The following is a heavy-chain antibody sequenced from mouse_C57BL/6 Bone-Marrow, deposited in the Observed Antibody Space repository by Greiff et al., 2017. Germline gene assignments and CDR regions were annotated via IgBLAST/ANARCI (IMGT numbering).Heavy chain of an antibody. CDR3: ARGDYYSNYPYYFDY. V-gene: IGHV1-54*01. J-gene: IGHJ2*01. CDR1: GYAFTNYL. Sequence: QVQLQQSGAELVRPGTSVKVSCKASGYAFTNYLIEWVKLRPGQGLEWIGVINPGSGGTNYNEKFKGKATLTADKSSSTAYMQLSSLTSEDSAVYFCARGDYYSNYPYYFDYWGQGTTLTVSS. CDR2: INPGSGGT. D-gene: IGHD2-5*01.